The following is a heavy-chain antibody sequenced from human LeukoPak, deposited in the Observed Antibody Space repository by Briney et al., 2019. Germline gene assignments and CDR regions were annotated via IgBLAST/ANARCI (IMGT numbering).Heavy chain of an antibody. Sequence: GGSLRLSCAASGFTVSSNYMSWVRQAPGKGLEWVAFIGYDESNKGYIDSAKGRFTISRDNSKNTVYLQMNSLRPEDTAVYYCAKGLDWGTDYWGQGTLVSVSS. CDR2: IGYDESNK. D-gene: IGHD2-21*01. CDR3: AKGLDWGTDY. J-gene: IGHJ4*02. CDR1: GFTVSSNY. V-gene: IGHV3-30*02.